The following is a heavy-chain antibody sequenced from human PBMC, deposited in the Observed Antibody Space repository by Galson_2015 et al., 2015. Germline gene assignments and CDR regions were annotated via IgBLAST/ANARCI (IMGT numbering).Heavy chain of an antibody. CDR1: GFTASSNY. J-gene: IGHJ4*02. V-gene: IGHV3-53*01. Sequence: SLRLSCAASGFTASSNYMAWFRQAPGKGLEWVSVLSKTDTAHYVDSVRGRFTISRDNSKNTVYLQMDYLTVDDTAVYYCARGRGFIFDFWGQGTLVTVSS. CDR2: LSKTDTA. D-gene: IGHD3-10*01. CDR3: ARGRGFIFDF.